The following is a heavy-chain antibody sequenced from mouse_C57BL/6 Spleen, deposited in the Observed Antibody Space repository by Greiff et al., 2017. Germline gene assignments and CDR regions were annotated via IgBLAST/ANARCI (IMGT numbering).Heavy chain of an antibody. Sequence: QVQLQQPGTELVKPGASVKLSCKASGYTFTSYWMHWVKQRPGQGLEWIGNINPSNGGTNYNEKFKSKATLTVDKSSSPAYMQLNNLTSEDSAVXYCAGRPVGKPYWYCDVWGTGTTVTVSS. CDR3: AGRPVGKPYWYCDV. D-gene: IGHD1-1*01. CDR1: GYTFTSYW. V-gene: IGHV1-53*01. J-gene: IGHJ1*03. CDR2: INPSNGGT.